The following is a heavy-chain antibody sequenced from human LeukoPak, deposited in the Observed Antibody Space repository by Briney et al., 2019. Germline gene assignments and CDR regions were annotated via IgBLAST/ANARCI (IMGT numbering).Heavy chain of an antibody. Sequence: ASVTVSCKASGYTFTSYGISWVRQAPGQGLEWMGWISAYNGNTNYAQKLQGRVTMTTDTSTSTAYMERRSLRSDDTAVYYCARGAGTFSTEGYYYYYYGMDVWGQGTTVTVSS. CDR3: ARGAGTFSTEGYYYYYYGMDV. D-gene: IGHD1-7*01. J-gene: IGHJ6*02. CDR2: ISAYNGNT. CDR1: GYTFTSYG. V-gene: IGHV1-18*01.